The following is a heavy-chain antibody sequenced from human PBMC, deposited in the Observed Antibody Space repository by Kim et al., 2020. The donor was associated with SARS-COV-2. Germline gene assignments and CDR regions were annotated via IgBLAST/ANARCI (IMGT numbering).Heavy chain of an antibody. D-gene: IGHD6-19*01. J-gene: IGHJ6*02. V-gene: IGHV4-34*01. Sequence: SETLSLTCAVYGGSFSGYYWSWIRQPPGKGLEWIGEINHSGSTNYNPSLKSRVTISVDTSKNQFSLKLSSVTAADTAVYYCASSGWYAMDVWGQGTTVTVSS. CDR1: GGSFSGYY. CDR2: INHSGST. CDR3: ASSGWYAMDV.